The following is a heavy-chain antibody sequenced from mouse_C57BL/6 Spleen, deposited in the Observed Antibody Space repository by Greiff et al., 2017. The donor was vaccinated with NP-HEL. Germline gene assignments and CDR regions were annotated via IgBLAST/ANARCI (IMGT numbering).Heavy chain of an antibody. Sequence: VQLQQSGAELAKPGASVKLSCKASGYTFTSYWMHWVKQRPGQGLEWIGYINPSSGYTKYNQKFKDKATLTADKSSSTTYMQLSSLTYEDSAVYYCARGDYDVLYYFDYWGQGTTLTVSS. J-gene: IGHJ2*01. CDR2: INPSSGYT. CDR1: GYTFTSYW. CDR3: ARGDYDVLYYFDY. D-gene: IGHD2-4*01. V-gene: IGHV1-7*01.